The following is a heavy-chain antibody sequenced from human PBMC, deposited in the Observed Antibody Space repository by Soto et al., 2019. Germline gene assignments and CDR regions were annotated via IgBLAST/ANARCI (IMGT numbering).Heavy chain of an antibody. CDR3: AKVGSPFTLVVVVVWY. V-gene: IGHV3-30*18. CDR2: ISYDGSKI. J-gene: IGHJ4*02. D-gene: IGHD3-22*01. Sequence: QVQLVESGGGVVQPGRSLRLSCAASGFTFSTYGMHWVRQAPGKGLEWVAAISYDGSKIYYADSVKGRFTISRDNSKNTLHLQINSLKAEDKGVYYCAKVGSPFTLVVVVVWYWGQGILVTDSS. CDR1: GFTFSTYG.